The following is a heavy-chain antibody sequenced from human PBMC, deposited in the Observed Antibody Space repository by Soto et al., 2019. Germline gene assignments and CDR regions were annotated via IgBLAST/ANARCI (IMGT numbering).Heavy chain of an antibody. V-gene: IGHV3-11*04. Sequence: GGSLRLSCAASGFSFSDYYMSWIRQAPGKGLEWVSYISSRSSTIYYADSVKGRFTISRDNAKNTLYLQMNSLRAEDTAVYYCVRDYDSSGYNSDYWGQGTPVTVSS. CDR3: VRDYDSSGYNSDY. CDR1: GFSFSDYY. CDR2: ISSRSSTI. D-gene: IGHD3-22*01. J-gene: IGHJ4*02.